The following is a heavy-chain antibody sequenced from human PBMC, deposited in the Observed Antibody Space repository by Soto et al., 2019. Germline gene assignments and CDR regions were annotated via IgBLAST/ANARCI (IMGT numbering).Heavy chain of an antibody. CDR3: GRGRSGQIVVFY. CDR1: GYTFTGHY. V-gene: IGHV1-2*02. CDR2: IGPESGAT. Sequence: ASVKVSCKASGYTFTGHYIHWVRQAPQQGPEWMGEIGPESGATRYAQKFRGRVSMTMDTSITTVYMELRNLSPDDTAVYYCGRGRSGQIVVFYWGQGTPVTVSS. J-gene: IGHJ4*02. D-gene: IGHD1-26*01.